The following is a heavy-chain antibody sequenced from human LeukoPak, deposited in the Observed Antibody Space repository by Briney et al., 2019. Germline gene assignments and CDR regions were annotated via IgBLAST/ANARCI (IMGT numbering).Heavy chain of an antibody. D-gene: IGHD2-15*01. V-gene: IGHV1-2*02. Sequence: ASVKVSCKASGYTFTGYYMHWVRQAPGQGLEWMGWINPNSGGTNYAQKFQGRVTMTRDTSISTAYMELSRPRSDDTAVYYCARDPVGYCSGGSCYNYFDYWGQGTLDTVSS. CDR3: ARDPVGYCSGGSCYNYFDY. J-gene: IGHJ4*02. CDR1: GYTFTGYY. CDR2: INPNSGGT.